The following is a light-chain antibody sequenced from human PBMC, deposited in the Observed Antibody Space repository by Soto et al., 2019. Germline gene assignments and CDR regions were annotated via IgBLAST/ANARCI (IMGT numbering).Light chain of an antibody. Sequence: IELTQSPSILTVSPGERVTISCRASQSVSSSYLAWYQQKPGQAPRLLIYGASSRATGTPDRFSGSGSGTDFTLTISRLEPEDFAVYYCQQYGSAGTFGQGTKVDI. J-gene: IGKJ1*01. CDR1: QSVSSSY. CDR3: QQYGSAGT. V-gene: IGKV3-20*01. CDR2: GAS.